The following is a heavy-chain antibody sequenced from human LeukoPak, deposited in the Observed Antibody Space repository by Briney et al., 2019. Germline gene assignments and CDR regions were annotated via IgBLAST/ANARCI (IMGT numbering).Heavy chain of an antibody. V-gene: IGHV1-24*01. CDR1: GSTVTIIN. Sequence: ASVNLSFNVSGSTVTIINKHWERQAPGQGHGWMGGFDAEDGETSYAQQFQGRVTMTEETSSDTAYLEQENLRSEDTAVYFCGTLRWLIIELHYYYAMDVWGQGTTVTVSS. J-gene: IGHJ6*02. CDR3: GTLRWLIIELHYYYAMDV. D-gene: IGHD3-10*01. CDR2: FDAEDGET.